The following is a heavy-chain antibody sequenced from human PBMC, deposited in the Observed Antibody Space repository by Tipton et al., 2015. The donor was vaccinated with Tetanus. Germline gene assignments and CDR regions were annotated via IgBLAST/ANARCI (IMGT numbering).Heavy chain of an antibody. CDR1: GGSISSYY. J-gene: IGHJ2*01. CDR2: IYYSGST. D-gene: IGHD4-17*01. V-gene: IGHV4-59*01. CDR3: ARRLRTYWYFDL. Sequence: VKPSETLSLTCTVSGGSISSYYWSWIRQPPGKGLEWIGYIYYSGSTNYNPSLKSRVTISVDTSKNQFSLKLSSVTAADTAVYYCARRLRTYWYFDLWGRGTLVTVSS.